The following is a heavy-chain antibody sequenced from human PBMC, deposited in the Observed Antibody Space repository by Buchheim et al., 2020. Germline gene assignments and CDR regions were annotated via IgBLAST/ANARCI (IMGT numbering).Heavy chain of an antibody. Sequence: EVQLVESGGGLVQPGGSLKLSCAASGFTFSGSAMHWVRQASGKGLEWVGRIRSKANSYATAYAASVKGRFTISRDDSKNTAYLQMNSLKTEDTAVYYCTRQMVVRDDYGDYYYYGMDVWGQGTT. V-gene: IGHV3-73*01. CDR2: IRSKANSYAT. CDR3: TRQMVVRDDYGDYYYYGMDV. CDR1: GFTFSGSA. J-gene: IGHJ6*02. D-gene: IGHD4-17*01.